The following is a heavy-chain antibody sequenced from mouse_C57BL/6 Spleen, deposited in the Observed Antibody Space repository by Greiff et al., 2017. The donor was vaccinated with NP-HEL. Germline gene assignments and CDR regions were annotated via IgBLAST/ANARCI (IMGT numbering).Heavy chain of an antibody. CDR3: ARKDYSNSWYFDY. CDR2: IHPNSGST. J-gene: IGHJ2*01. D-gene: IGHD2-5*01. Sequence: QVQLQQPGSELVKPGASVKLSCKASGYTFTSYWMHWVKQRPGQGLEWIGMIHPNSGSTNYNEKFKSKATLTVDKSSSTAYMQLSSLTSEDSAVYYCARKDYSNSWYFDYWGQGTTLTVSS. CDR1: GYTFTSYW. V-gene: IGHV1-64*01.